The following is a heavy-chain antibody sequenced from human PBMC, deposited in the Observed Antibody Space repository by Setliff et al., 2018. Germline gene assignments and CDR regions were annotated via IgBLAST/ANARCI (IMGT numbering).Heavy chain of an antibody. D-gene: IGHD4-17*01. Sequence: SGPTLVNPTQTLTLTCTFSGFSLSTCGVGVGWIRQPPGKALEWLALIYWNDDKRYSPSLKSRLTITKDTSKHQVVLTMTNMDPVDTATYYCAHKYGDYVRYFQHWGQGTLVTVSS. V-gene: IGHV2-5*01. J-gene: IGHJ1*01. CDR1: GFSLSTCGVG. CDR2: IYWNDDK. CDR3: AHKYGDYVRYFQH.